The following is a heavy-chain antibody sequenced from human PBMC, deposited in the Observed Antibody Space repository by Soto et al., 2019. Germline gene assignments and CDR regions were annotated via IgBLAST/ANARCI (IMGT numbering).Heavy chain of an antibody. J-gene: IGHJ6*02. CDR1: GYTFIRYG. D-gene: IGHD3-16*01. CDR3: ARGGYYDNVWGKLSHYGLDV. Sequence: QVQLVQSASELMKPGASVKVSCKASGYTFIRYGITWVRQAPGQRLEWMGWISPYNDQTIYAQKLQGRVTMTADTSTRTVYMQLRSLKSDDTDVYYCARGGYYDNVWGKLSHYGLDVWGQGNSVTVSS. CDR2: ISPYNDQT. V-gene: IGHV1-18*01.